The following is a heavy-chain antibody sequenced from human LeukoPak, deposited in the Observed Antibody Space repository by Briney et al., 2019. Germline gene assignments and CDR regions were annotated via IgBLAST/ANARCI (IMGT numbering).Heavy chain of an antibody. J-gene: IGHJ5*01. Sequence: PSETLSLTCTVSGGSVNNYYWSWIRQPAGKGLEWIGRIHSSGITNYNPSLKSRVSISADKSKNQFSLKLISVTAADTAVYYCARDRCEGYCTSFDSWGQGTLVTVSS. D-gene: IGHD2-8*01. CDR3: ARDRCEGYCTSFDS. CDR2: IHSSGIT. V-gene: IGHV4-4*07. CDR1: GGSVNNYY.